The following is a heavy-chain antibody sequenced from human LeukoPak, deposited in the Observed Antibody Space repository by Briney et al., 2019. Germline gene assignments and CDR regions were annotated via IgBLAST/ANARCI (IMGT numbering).Heavy chain of an antibody. V-gene: IGHV4-39*01. Sequence: PSETLSLTCTVSGGSISSSSYYWGWLRQPPGKGLEWLGSIYYSGRTYYNPSLNSRVTISVDTSKNQFSMKLSSVTAADTGVYYCANLVVAATGLVDYWGQGTLVTVSS. J-gene: IGHJ4*02. CDR1: GGSISSSSYY. D-gene: IGHD2-15*01. CDR3: ANLVVAATGLVDY. CDR2: IYYSGRT.